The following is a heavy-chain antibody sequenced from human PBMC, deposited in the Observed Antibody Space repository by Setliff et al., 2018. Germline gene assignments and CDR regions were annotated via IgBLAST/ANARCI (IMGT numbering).Heavy chain of an antibody. CDR2: TSYDGINK. J-gene: IGHJ1*01. Sequence: GESLRLSCAASGFTFSSYPMHWVRQAPGKGLEWVAVTSYDGINKYYAESVQGRFTISRDNSKNTLYLQMNSLRVEDTAMYYCARDRDDGSSFAEYFQHWGQGTLVTVSS. V-gene: IGHV3-30*07. CDR3: ARDRDDGSSFAEYFQH. D-gene: IGHD6-6*01. CDR1: GFTFSSYP.